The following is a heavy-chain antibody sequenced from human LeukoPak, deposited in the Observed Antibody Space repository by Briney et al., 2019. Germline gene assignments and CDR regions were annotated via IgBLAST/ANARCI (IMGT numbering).Heavy chain of an antibody. CDR1: GFTFDDYA. J-gene: IGHJ4*02. V-gene: IGHV3-9*01. Sequence: PGRSLRLSCAASGFTFDDYALHWVRQAPGKGLEWVSGISWNGGSLGYADSVKGRFTISRDNAKNSLYLQMNSLRAEDTAVYYCARDILTGSSGYWGQGTLVTVSS. CDR3: ARDILTGSSGY. CDR2: ISWNGGSL. D-gene: IGHD3-9*01.